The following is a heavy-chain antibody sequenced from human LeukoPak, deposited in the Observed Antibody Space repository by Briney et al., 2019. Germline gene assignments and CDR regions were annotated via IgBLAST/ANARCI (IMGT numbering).Heavy chain of an antibody. D-gene: IGHD3-9*01. V-gene: IGHV4-59*08. CDR1: FASMSDYK. J-gene: IGHJ5*02. CDR2: VSDSGRT. Sequence: SETLSLTCSVSFASMSDYKWSWIRQPPGKGPEWIGYVSDSGRTNYNPSLKSRVAISLDASNSQFFLNLSSVTATDTAFYYCAGLLFFDILTGPQSWGQGTLVIVSS. CDR3: AGLLFFDILTGPQS.